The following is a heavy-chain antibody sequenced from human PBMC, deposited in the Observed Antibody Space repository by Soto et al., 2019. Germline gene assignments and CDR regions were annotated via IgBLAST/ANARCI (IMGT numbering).Heavy chain of an antibody. CDR2: ISGSGGST. CDR1: GFTFSSYA. D-gene: IGHD1-26*01. V-gene: IGHV3-23*01. Sequence: GGSLRLSCAASGFTFSSYAMSWVRQAPGKGLEWVSAISGSGGSTYYADSVKGRFTISRDNSKNTLYLQMNSLRAEDTAVYYCAKDIVGANTGTSYYYYMDVWGKGTTVTVSS. CDR3: AKDIVGANTGTSYYYYMDV. J-gene: IGHJ6*03.